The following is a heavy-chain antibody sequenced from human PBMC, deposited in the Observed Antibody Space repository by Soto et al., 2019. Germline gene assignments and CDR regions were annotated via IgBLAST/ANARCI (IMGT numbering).Heavy chain of an antibody. Sequence: SETLSLTCTVSGGSISSSNWWSWVRQPPGKGLEWIGEIYHSGSTNYNPSLKSRVTISVDKSKNQFSLKLSSVTAADTAVYYCARVIAATDTISVWFDPWGQGTLVTVSS. D-gene: IGHD6-13*01. CDR3: ARVIAATDTISVWFDP. CDR1: GGSISSSNW. J-gene: IGHJ5*02. V-gene: IGHV4-4*02. CDR2: IYHSGST.